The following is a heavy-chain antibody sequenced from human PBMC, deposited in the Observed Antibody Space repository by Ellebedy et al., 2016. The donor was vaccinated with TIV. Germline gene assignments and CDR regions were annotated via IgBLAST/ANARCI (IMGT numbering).Heavy chain of an antibody. CDR3: ARQYYDYIWGSSSGWFDP. CDR2: ISAYNGNT. J-gene: IGHJ5*02. Sequence: ASVKVSXKASGYTFTSYGISWVRQAPGQGLEWMGWISAYNGNTNYAQKLQGRVTMTTDTSTSTAYMELRSLRSDDTAVYYCARQYYDYIWGSSSGWFDPWGQGTLVTVSS. V-gene: IGHV1-18*01. CDR1: GYTFTSYG. D-gene: IGHD3-16*01.